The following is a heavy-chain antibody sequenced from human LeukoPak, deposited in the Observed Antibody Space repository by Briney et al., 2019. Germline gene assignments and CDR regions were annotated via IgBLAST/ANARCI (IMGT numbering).Heavy chain of an antibody. V-gene: IGHV3-23*05. CDR1: GFTFNNYY. D-gene: IGHD4-11*01. CDR3: ARLIIYSNYLLDY. CDR2: INSSGRST. J-gene: IGHJ4*02. Sequence: GGSLRLSCAASGFTFNNYYMTWVRQAPGKGLEWVASINSSGRSTNYADSVGGRFTISRDNSNRVVYLRMNSLRAEDTAVYYCARLIIYSNYLLDYWGEGARVSVSS.